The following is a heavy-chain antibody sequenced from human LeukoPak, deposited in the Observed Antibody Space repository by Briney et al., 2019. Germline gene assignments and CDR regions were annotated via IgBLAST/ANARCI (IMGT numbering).Heavy chain of an antibody. CDR2: ISGSGGST. D-gene: IGHD1-7*01. V-gene: IGHV3-23*01. Sequence: GGSLRLSCAASGFTFSSYAMSWVRQAPGKGLEWVSAISGSGGSTYYADSVKGRFTISRDNSKNTLYLQMNSLRAEDTAVYYCAKMRLELRRPLHDAFDIWGQGTMVTVSS. CDR3: AKMRLELRRPLHDAFDI. CDR1: GFTFSSYA. J-gene: IGHJ3*02.